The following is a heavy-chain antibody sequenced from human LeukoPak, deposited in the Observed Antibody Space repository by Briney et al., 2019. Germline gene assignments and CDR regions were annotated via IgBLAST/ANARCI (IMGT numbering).Heavy chain of an antibody. CDR2: INPNSGGT. Sequence: ASVKVSCKASGYTFTGYYMHWVRQAPGQGLEWMGWINPNSGGTNYAQKFQGRVTMTRDTSISTVYMELSSLRSEDTAVYYCARGATSLAFDIWGQGTMVTVSS. CDR3: ARGATSLAFDI. J-gene: IGHJ3*02. D-gene: IGHD5-12*01. CDR1: GYTFTGYY. V-gene: IGHV1-2*02.